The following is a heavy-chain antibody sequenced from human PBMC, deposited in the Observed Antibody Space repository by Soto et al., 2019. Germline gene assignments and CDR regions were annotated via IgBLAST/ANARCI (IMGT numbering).Heavy chain of an antibody. J-gene: IGHJ6*02. V-gene: IGHV4-39*01. CDR3: ARLNAGTTYYYYGMDV. CDR1: GASISSSSYY. CDR2: IYYSGST. D-gene: IGHD1-7*01. Sequence: SETLSLTCTVSGASISSSSYYWGWIRQPPGKGLEWIGSIYYSGSTYYNPSLKSRVTISVDTSKSQFSLKLSSVTAADTALYYCARLNAGTTYYYYGMDVWGQGTTVTVSS.